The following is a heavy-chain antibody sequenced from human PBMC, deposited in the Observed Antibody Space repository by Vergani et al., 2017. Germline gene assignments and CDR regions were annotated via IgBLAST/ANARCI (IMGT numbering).Heavy chain of an antibody. Sequence: ESGGGLVKPGGSLRLSCAASGFTFSDYYMSWIRQPPGKALEWLARIDWDDDKFYSTSLKTRLTISKDTSKNQVVLTMTNMDPVDTATYYCARMIPVAGTLHFDYWGQGTLVTVSS. D-gene: IGHD6-19*01. J-gene: IGHJ4*02. CDR2: IDWDDDK. CDR3: ARMIPVAGTLHFDY. CDR1: GFTFSDYY. V-gene: IGHV2-70*04.